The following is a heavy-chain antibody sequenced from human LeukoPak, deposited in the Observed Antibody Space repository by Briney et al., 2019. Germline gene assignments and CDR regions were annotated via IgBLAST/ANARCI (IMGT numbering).Heavy chain of an antibody. CDR3: ARDQYSSTSWSASRDAFDV. CDR1: GFTLRSYT. J-gene: IGHJ3*01. Sequence: PGGSLRLSCAASGFTLRSYTMNWVRQAPGKGLEWVSSISSSSSYIYYADSVKGRFTISRDNAENSLYLQMNSLRAEDTAKYYCARDQYSSTSWSASRDAFDVWGQGTMVTVSS. V-gene: IGHV3-21*01. D-gene: IGHD5-18*01. CDR2: ISSSSSYI.